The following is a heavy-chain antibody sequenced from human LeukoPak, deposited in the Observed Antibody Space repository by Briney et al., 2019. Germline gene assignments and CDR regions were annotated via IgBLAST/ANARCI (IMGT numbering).Heavy chain of an antibody. J-gene: IGHJ4*02. Sequence: GRSLRLSCAASGFTFDDYAMHWVRQASGKGLEWVSGISWNSGSIGYADSVKGRFTISRDNAKNSLYLQMNSLRAEDTAVYYCASPGALARQYFDYWGQGTLVTVSS. CDR3: ASPGALARQYFDY. CDR2: ISWNSGSI. D-gene: IGHD6-6*01. CDR1: GFTFDDYA. V-gene: IGHV3-9*01.